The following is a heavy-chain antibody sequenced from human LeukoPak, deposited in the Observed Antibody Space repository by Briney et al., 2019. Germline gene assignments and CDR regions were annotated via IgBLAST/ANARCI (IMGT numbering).Heavy chain of an antibody. CDR1: GYSFTSYW. J-gene: IGHJ5*02. CDR3: ARSQGAGYCSSTSCGGNWFDP. V-gene: IGHV5-51*01. CDR2: IYPGDSDT. D-gene: IGHD2-2*01. Sequence: GESLKISFKGSGYSFTSYWIGWVRQMPGKGLEWMGIIYPGDSDTRYSPSFQGQVTISADKSISTAYLQWSSLKASDTAMYYCARSQGAGYCSSTSCGGNWFDPWGQGTLVTVSS.